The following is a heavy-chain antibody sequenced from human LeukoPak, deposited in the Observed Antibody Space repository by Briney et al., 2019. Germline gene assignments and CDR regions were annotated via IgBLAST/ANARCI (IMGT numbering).Heavy chain of an antibody. Sequence: PGGSLRLSCAASGFTFSSYAMSWVRQGLGKGLERVSAISGSGGSTYYADSVKGRFTISRDNSKNTLYLQMNSLRAEDTAVYYCAKAPGYSSYYFDYWGQGTLVTVSS. D-gene: IGHD5-18*01. CDR3: AKAPGYSSYYFDY. V-gene: IGHV3-23*01. CDR2: ISGSGGST. J-gene: IGHJ4*02. CDR1: GFTFSSYA.